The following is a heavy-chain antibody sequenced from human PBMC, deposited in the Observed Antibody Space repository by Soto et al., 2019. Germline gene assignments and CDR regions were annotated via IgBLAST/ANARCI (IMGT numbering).Heavy chain of an antibody. CDR3: ARRYISGWYYFDY. J-gene: IGHJ4*02. Sequence: QVQLQQWGAGLLKPSETLSLTCAVYGGSFSGYYWNWIRQPPGKGLEWIGEINTSGSTNYNPPLKSRVTISVDTSKNQFSLKVTSVTAADTAVYYGARRYISGWYYFDYWGRGTLVTVSS. CDR1: GGSFSGYY. CDR2: INTSGST. V-gene: IGHV4-34*01. D-gene: IGHD6-19*01.